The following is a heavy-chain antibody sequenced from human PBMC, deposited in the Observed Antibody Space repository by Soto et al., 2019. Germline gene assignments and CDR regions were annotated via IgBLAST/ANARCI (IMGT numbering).Heavy chain of an antibody. CDR1: GYSFTSYW. CDR2: IYPGDSDT. D-gene: IGHD6-13*01. CDR3: ARTSAAGKYYYGMDV. V-gene: IGHV5-51*01. Sequence: GESLKISCKGSGYSFTSYWISWVRQMPGKGLEWMGIIYPGDSDTRYSPSFQGQVTTSADKSISTAYLQWSSLKASDTAMYYCARTSAAGKYYYGMDVWGQGTTVTVSS. J-gene: IGHJ6*02.